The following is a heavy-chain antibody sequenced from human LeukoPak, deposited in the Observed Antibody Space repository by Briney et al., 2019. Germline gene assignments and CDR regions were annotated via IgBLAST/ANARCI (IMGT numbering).Heavy chain of an antibody. Sequence: GGSLRLSCAASGFTFSSYSMNWVRQAPGKGLEWVSAISGSGGSTYYADSVKGRFTISRDNSKNTLYLQMNSLRAEDTAVYYCAKDHGWELPSQSDYWGQGTLVTVSS. D-gene: IGHD1-26*01. CDR1: GFTFSSYS. CDR3: AKDHGWELPSQSDY. V-gene: IGHV3-23*01. J-gene: IGHJ4*02. CDR2: ISGSGGST.